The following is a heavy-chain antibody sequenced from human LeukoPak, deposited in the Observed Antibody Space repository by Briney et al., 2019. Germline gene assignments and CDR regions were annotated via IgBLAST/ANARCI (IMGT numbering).Heavy chain of an antibody. J-gene: IGHJ4*02. D-gene: IGHD1-1*01. CDR2: IYPGDSDT. CDR3: ARHETGPYFDY. CDR1: GYNFTNYW. V-gene: IGHV5-51*01. Sequence: GESLQISCKTSGYNFTNYWIGWVRQMPGKGLEWMGIIYPGDSDTKYSPSFQGQVTISADKSITTAYLQWSSLKASDTAMYYCARHETGPYFDYWGQGTLVTVSS.